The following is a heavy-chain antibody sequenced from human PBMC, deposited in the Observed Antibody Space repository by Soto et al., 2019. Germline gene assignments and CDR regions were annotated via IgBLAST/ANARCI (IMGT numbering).Heavy chain of an antibody. J-gene: IGHJ6*02. CDR1: GFTFSSYA. V-gene: IGHV3-30-3*01. CDR3: ARGGPYSSSWYLSCYYYGMDV. CDR2: ISYDGSNK. D-gene: IGHD6-13*01. Sequence: PGGSLRLSCAASGFTFSSYAMHWVRQAPGKGLEWVAVISYDGSNKYYADSVKGRFTTSRDNSKNTLYLQMNSLRAEDTAVYYCARGGPYSSSWYLSCYYYGMDVWGQGTTVTVSS.